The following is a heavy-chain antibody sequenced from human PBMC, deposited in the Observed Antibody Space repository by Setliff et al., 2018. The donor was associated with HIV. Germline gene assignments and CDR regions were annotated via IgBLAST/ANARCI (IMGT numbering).Heavy chain of an antibody. V-gene: IGHV4-34*01. J-gene: IGHJ4*02. CDR1: GGSFSGYY. CDR3: ARLRPSVADRSYFDH. D-gene: IGHD6-19*01. Sequence: PSETLSLTCAVYGGSFSGYYWSWIRQPPGKGLEWIGEISHSGSTNYNPSLKSRVTMSVDSSKNQFSLKVNSVTAADTAVYYCARLRPSVADRSYFDHWGQGTLVTVSS. CDR2: ISHSGST.